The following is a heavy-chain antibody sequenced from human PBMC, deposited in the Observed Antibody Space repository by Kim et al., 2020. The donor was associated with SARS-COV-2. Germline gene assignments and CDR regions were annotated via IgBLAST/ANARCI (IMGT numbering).Heavy chain of an antibody. V-gene: IGHV5-51*01. D-gene: IGHD3-10*01. CDR3: AREVRSRYYGSGSYWAPGPYYYYGMDV. CDR1: GYSFTSYW. Sequence: GESLKISCKGSGYSFTSYWIGWVRQMPGKGLEWMGIIYPGDSDTRYSPSFQGQVTISADKSISTAYLQWSSLKASDTAMYYCAREVRSRYYGSGSYWAPGPYYYYGMDVWGQGTTVTVSS. J-gene: IGHJ6*02. CDR2: IYPGDSDT.